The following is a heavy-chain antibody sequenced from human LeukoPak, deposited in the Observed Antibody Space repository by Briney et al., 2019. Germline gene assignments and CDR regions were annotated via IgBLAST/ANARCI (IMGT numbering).Heavy chain of an antibody. CDR1: GYTFTGYY. CDR2: INPNSGGT. J-gene: IGHJ4*02. CDR3: ASHVVESDPYYFDY. V-gene: IGHV1-2*02. D-gene: IGHD5-24*01. Sequence: ASVNVSCKASGYTFTGYYMHWVRQAPGQGLEWMGWINPNSGGTNYAQKFQGRVTMTRDTSISTAYMELSRLRSDDTAVYYCASHVVESDPYYFDYWGQGTLVTVSS.